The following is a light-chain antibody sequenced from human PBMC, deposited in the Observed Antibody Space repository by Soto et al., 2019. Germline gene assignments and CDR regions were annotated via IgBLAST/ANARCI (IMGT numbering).Light chain of an antibody. CDR1: QSVSNW. J-gene: IGKJ2*01. Sequence: DIQMTQSPSTLSASVGDRVTITCRASQSVSNWLAWYQQKPGKAPKLLIYKASTLEGGVSSRFSGSGSGTDFTLTINNLQPEDFAIYYCQQFYYYPHTFGQGTKLEVK. V-gene: IGKV1-5*03. CDR2: KAS. CDR3: QQFYYYPHT.